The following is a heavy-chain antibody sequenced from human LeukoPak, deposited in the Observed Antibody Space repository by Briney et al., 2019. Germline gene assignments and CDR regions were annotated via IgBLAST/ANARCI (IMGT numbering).Heavy chain of an antibody. D-gene: IGHD2-2*02. CDR3: ARGRYCSSTSCYTPEYFQH. Sequence: GGSLRLSCAASGFTFSSYSMNWVRQAPGKGLEWVSYVSSSSSTIYYADSVKGRFTISRDNAKNSLYLQMNSLRAEDTAVYYCARGRYCSSTSCYTPEYFQHWGQGTLVTVSS. V-gene: IGHV3-48*01. CDR2: VSSSSSTI. CDR1: GFTFSSYS. J-gene: IGHJ1*01.